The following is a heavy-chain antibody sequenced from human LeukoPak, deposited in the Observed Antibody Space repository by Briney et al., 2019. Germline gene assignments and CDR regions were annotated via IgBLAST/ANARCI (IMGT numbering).Heavy chain of an antibody. Sequence: SETLSLTCAVYGGSFSGYYWSWIRQPPGKGLEWIGEINHSGSTNYNPSLKSRVTISVDTSKNQFSLKLSSVTAADTAVYYCARDGGAGGYYYYGMDVWGQGTTVTVSS. CDR3: ARDGGAGGYYYYGMDV. CDR1: GGSFSGYY. J-gene: IGHJ6*02. V-gene: IGHV4-34*01. CDR2: INHSGST. D-gene: IGHD4-23*01.